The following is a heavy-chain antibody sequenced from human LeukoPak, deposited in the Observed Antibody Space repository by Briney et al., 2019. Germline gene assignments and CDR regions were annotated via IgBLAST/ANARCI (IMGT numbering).Heavy chain of an antibody. V-gene: IGHV1-18*01. Sequence: ASVKVSCKPSGYTFTSYGTSWVRQAPGEGLEWMGWIIAVNGNTNYAQKLQGTVTMTTDTSTSTAYMKLRSLRSDDTAVYYCARDSRYYNDYFDYWGQGTLVTVSS. CDR2: IIAVNGNT. J-gene: IGHJ4*02. CDR1: GYTFTSYG. CDR3: ARDSRYYNDYFDY. D-gene: IGHD3-10*01.